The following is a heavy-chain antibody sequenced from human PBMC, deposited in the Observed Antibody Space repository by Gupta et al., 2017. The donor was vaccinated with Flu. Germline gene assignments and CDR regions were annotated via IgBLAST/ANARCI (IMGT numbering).Heavy chain of an antibody. D-gene: IGHD3-3*01. J-gene: IGHJ4*02. V-gene: IGHV3-49*04. Sequence: EVQLVESGGGLVQPGRSLRLSCIASGFSIEDFAMTWVRQAPGKGLEWVGSIRTKPYGGTTEYAASVKGRFTISRDDSKNIAYLQMNSLKFEDTAIYYCTREHDVGIFPVVDPFDYWGQGTLVTVSS. CDR2: IRTKPYGGTT. CDR3: TREHDVGIFPVVDPFDY. CDR1: GFSIEDFA.